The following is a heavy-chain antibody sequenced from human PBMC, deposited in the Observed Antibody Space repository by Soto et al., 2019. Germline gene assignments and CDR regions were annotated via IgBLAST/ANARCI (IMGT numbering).Heavy chain of an antibody. CDR3: VKGRGSYEVKFGMDV. CDR2: VDWNSGST. CDR1: GFTFDDFA. Sequence: GGSLRLSCAAPGFTFDDFAIHWVRQAPGKGLEWVSGVDWNSGSTAYADSVKGRFTISRDNARNSLYLQMNSLRAEDTALYYCVKGRGSYEVKFGMDVWGQGTTVTVSS. D-gene: IGHD6-25*01. V-gene: IGHV3-9*01. J-gene: IGHJ6*02.